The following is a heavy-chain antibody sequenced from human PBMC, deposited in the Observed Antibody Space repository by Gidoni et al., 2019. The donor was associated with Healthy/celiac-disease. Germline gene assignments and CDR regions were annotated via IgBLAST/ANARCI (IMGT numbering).Heavy chain of an antibody. D-gene: IGHD4-17*01. J-gene: IGHJ4*02. V-gene: IGHV4-61*02. CDR3: ARARPECDYSFDY. CDR1: GGSISSGSYY. CDR2: IYTRGST. Sequence: QVQLQESGPGLVKPSQTLSLTCTASGGSISSGSYYWSWIRQPAGKGLEWIGRIYTRGSTNYNPSLKSRVTISVDTSKNQFSLKLNSVTAADTAVYYCARARPECDYSFDYWGQGLLVTASS.